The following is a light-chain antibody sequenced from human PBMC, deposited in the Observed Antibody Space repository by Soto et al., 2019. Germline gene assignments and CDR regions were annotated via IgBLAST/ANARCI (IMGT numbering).Light chain of an antibody. J-gene: IGKJ4*01. CDR3: MQALQYPSLT. Sequence: DIVMTLSPLSLPVTPGEPASISCMSSHSLLHSNGYNYLDWYLQKPGQSPQLLIYLGSNRASGVPDRFSGRGSGTDVTLKVSRVEAEDVGVYYCMQALQYPSLTVGGGTKVESK. CDR2: LGS. V-gene: IGKV2-28*01. CDR1: HSLLHSNGYNY.